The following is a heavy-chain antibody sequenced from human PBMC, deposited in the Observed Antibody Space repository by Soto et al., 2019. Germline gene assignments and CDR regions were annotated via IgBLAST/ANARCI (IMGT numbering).Heavy chain of an antibody. J-gene: IGHJ5*02. Sequence: QVQLVQSGAEVKKPGSSVKVSCKASGGTFSSYAISWVRQAPGQGLEWMGWMNPNSGNTGYAQKFQGRVTMTRNTSISTAYMELSSLRSEDTAVYYCARGDYYDSSGTRRFRWFDPWGQGTLVTVSS. CDR3: ARGDYYDSSGTRRFRWFDP. CDR2: MNPNSGNT. V-gene: IGHV1-8*02. CDR1: GGTFSSYA. D-gene: IGHD3-22*01.